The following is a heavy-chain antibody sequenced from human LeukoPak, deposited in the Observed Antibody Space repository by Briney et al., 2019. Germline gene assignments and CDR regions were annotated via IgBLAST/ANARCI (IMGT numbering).Heavy chain of an antibody. J-gene: IGHJ4*02. CDR3: AGGYYGSGSYYNVSDY. V-gene: IGHV3-53*01. Sequence: GGSLRLSCAASGFTVSSNYMSWVRQAPGKGLEWVSVIYSGGSTYYADSVKGRFTISRDNSKNTLCLQMNSLRAEDTAVYYCAGGYYGSGSYYNVSDYWGQGTLVTVSS. D-gene: IGHD3-10*01. CDR2: IYSGGST. CDR1: GFTVSSNY.